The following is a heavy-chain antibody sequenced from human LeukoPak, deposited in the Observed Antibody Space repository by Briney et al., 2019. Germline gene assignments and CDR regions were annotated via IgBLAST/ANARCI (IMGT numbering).Heavy chain of an antibody. V-gene: IGHV3-11*01. D-gene: IGHD6-19*01. CDR3: ANPGRYSSGWVFPPCFDY. J-gene: IGHJ4*02. CDR2: ISSGGTTI. CDR1: GFTFSDYD. Sequence: GGSLRLSCAASGFTFSDYDMSWVRQAPGKGLEWVSYISSGGTTIYYADSVKGRFTISRDNSKNTLYLQMNSLRADDTAVYYCANPGRYSSGWVFPPCFDYWGQETLVTVSS.